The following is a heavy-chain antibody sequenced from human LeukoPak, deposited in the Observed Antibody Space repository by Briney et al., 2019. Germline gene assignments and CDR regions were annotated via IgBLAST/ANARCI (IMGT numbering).Heavy chain of an antibody. CDR3: ARAAGPDYYYMDV. CDR2: ISGSGHDI. CDR1: GFTFSDSY. Sequence: GGSLRLSCAASGFTFSDSYMTWVRQAPGKGVEWVAYISGSGHDINYSESAKGRFTISRDNAKNSLYPQMNSLRAEDTAVYYCARAAGPDYYYMDVWGKGTTVTVSS. J-gene: IGHJ6*03. D-gene: IGHD6-13*01. V-gene: IGHV3-11*04.